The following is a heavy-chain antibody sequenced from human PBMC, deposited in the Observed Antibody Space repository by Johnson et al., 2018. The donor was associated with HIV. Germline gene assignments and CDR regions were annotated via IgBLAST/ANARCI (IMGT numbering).Heavy chain of an antibody. J-gene: IGHJ3*02. CDR1: GFTFSSYD. V-gene: IGHV3-13*05. Sequence: MLLVESGGGLVQPGGSLRLSCAASGFTFSSYDMHWVRQATGKGLEWVSAIGPAGDPYYPGSVKGRFTISRENAKNSLYLPMNSLRAGDTAVYYCARAYTYGAFDIWGQGTMVTVSS. CDR2: IGPAGDP. CDR3: ARAYTYGAFDI. D-gene: IGHD5-18*01.